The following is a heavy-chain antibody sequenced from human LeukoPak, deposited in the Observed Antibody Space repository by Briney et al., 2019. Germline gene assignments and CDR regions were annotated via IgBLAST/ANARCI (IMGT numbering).Heavy chain of an antibody. CDR2: IFTSGGS. J-gene: IGHJ2*01. Sequence: PSETLSLTCSVSGGSISTFYWSWVRQPAGKGLEWIGRIFTSGGSNYNPSLESRITMSVDTSKNEISLKLTSVTAADTAVYYCARGLYYFDTSGYSGNWYFDLWGRGTLVTVSA. CDR1: GGSISTFY. V-gene: IGHV4-4*07. D-gene: IGHD3-22*01. CDR3: ARGLYYFDTSGYSGNWYFDL.